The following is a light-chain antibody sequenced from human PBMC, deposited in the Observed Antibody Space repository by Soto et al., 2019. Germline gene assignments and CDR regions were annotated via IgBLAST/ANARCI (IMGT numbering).Light chain of an antibody. J-gene: IGLJ2*01. CDR2: EVS. CDR1: SSDVGGYKY. Sequence: QSALTQPASVSGSPGQSITISCTGTSSDVGGYKYVSWYQHHADKAPKLMIYEVSNRPSGVSNRFSGSKSGNTASLTIYGLQAEDEADYYCSSYTSSSTLVFGGGTKLTVL. CDR3: SSYTSSSTLV. V-gene: IGLV2-14*01.